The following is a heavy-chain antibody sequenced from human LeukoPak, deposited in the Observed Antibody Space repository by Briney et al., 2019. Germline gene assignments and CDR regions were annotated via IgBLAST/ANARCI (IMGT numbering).Heavy chain of an antibody. CDR3: ARDLHYAFDI. CDR2: VGAIGSSTI. J-gene: IGHJ3*02. V-gene: IGHV3-48*01. Sequence: GGSLRLSCAASGFTFSSYSMNWVRQAPGKGLEWVSYVGAIGSSTISYADSVMGRFTISRDNAKNSVFLQMNSPRAEDTAVYYCARDLHYAFDIWGQGTMVTVSS. CDR1: GFTFSSYS.